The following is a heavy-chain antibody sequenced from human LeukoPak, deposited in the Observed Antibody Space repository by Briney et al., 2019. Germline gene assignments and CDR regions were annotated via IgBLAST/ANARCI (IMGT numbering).Heavy chain of an antibody. Sequence: SETLSLTCTVSGRSISSSDYYWGWIRQPPGKGLEWIGSIYYSGSTYYNPSLKSRVTISVDTSKNHFSLRLSSVTAADTAMFYCARLTIAANAFDIWGQGTMVTVSS. J-gene: IGHJ3*02. CDR1: GRSISSSDYY. CDR2: IYYSGST. V-gene: IGHV4-39*02. D-gene: IGHD2-15*01. CDR3: ARLTIAANAFDI.